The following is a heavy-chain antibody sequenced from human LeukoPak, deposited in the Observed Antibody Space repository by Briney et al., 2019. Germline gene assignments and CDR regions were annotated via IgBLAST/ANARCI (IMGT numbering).Heavy chain of an antibody. CDR2: IYYTGAT. CDR3: AKYGNSGWVIDN. D-gene: IGHD6-19*01. V-gene: IGHV4-59*08. CDR1: GGSIGSNY. Sequence: KPSETLSLTCTVPGGSIGSNYWTWIRQPPGKGLEYIGYIYYTGATNYNPSLKSRVTISVDTSKNQFSLKMTSVTAADTAVYFCAKYGNSGWVIDNWGQGTLVTVSS. J-gene: IGHJ4*02.